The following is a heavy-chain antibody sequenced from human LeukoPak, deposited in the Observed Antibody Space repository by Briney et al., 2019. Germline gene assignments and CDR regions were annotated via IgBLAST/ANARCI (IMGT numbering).Heavy chain of an antibody. Sequence: ASVKVSCTVSGYTLTELSMHWVRQAPGKGLEWMGGFDPEDGETIYAQKFQGRVTMTEDTSTDTAYMELSSLRSEDTAVYYCATGYYDSSGYVPNWFDPWGQGTLVTVSS. CDR3: ATGYYDSSGYVPNWFDP. J-gene: IGHJ5*02. CDR2: FDPEDGET. V-gene: IGHV1-24*01. CDR1: GYTLTELS. D-gene: IGHD3-22*01.